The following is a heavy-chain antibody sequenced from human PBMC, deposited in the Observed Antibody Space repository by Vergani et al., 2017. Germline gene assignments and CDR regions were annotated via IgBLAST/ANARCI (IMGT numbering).Heavy chain of an antibody. V-gene: IGHV3-23*04. CDR2: ISGSGGST. J-gene: IGHJ4*02. Sequence: EVQLVESGGGLVQPGGSLRLSCAASGFTFSSYAMSWVRQAPGKGLEWVSAISGSGGSTYYADSVKGRFTISRDNSKNTLYLQMNSLRADDTAVYYCAKGEFGFCTSTSCPIFDYWGQGTLVIVSS. D-gene: IGHD2-2*03. CDR3: AKGEFGFCTSTSCPIFDY. CDR1: GFTFSSYA.